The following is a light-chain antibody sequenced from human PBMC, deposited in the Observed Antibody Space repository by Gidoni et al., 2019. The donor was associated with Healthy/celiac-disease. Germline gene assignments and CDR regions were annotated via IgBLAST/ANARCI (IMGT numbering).Light chain of an antibody. Sequence: QSVLTQPLSASGTPGQRVTIPCSGSSSNSGSTYVYWYQQLPGTAPKPLIYSNNQRPSGVPDRFSGSKSGTSASLAMSGLRSEDEADYYCAAWDDSLSGFYVFGTGTKVTVL. CDR3: AAWDDSLSGFYV. V-gene: IGLV1-47*02. CDR1: SSNSGSTY. CDR2: SNN. J-gene: IGLJ1*01.